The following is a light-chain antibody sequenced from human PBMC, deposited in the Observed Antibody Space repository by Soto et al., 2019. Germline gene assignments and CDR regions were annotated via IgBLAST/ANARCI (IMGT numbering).Light chain of an antibody. CDR2: DAS. CDR3: QQRSNWPT. Sequence: EIVLTQSPATLSLSPGERATLSCRASQSVSSYLAWYQQKPGQAPRLLIYDASNRATGIPARFSGSGSGTDFTLTISILEPEDFAVYYCQQRSNWPTFGQGTRREIK. V-gene: IGKV3-11*01. CDR1: QSVSSY. J-gene: IGKJ5*01.